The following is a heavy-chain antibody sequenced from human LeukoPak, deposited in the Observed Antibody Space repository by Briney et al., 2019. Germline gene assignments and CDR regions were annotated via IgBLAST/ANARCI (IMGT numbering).Heavy chain of an antibody. CDR1: GYTFTSYD. J-gene: IGHJ3*02. Sequence: ASVKVSCKASGYTFTSYDTNWVRQATGQGLEWMGWMNPNSGNTGYAQKFQGRVTMTRNTSISTAYMGLSSLRSEDTAVYYCARATPRDGDAFDIWGQGTMVTVSS. CDR2: MNPNSGNT. V-gene: IGHV1-8*01. CDR3: ARATPRDGDAFDI. D-gene: IGHD1-14*01.